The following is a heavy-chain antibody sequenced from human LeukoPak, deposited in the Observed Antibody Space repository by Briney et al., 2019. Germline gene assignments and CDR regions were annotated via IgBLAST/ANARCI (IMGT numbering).Heavy chain of an antibody. CDR3: AREHDYAIDY. D-gene: IGHD4-17*01. CDR2: IWYDGSNK. V-gene: IGHV3-33*01. J-gene: IGHJ4*02. Sequence: GRSLRLSCAASGFTFSSYGMRWVRQAPGKGLEWVAVIWYDGSNKYYADSVEGRFTISRDNSKNTLYLQMNSLRGEDTAVYYCAREHDYAIDYWGQGTLVTVSS. CDR1: GFTFSSYG.